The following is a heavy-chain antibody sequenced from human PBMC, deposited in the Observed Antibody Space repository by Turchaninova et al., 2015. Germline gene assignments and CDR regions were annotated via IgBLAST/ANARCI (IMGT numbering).Heavy chain of an antibody. CDR1: GGSVSSGNYY. Sequence: QVQLQESGPRLVKPSETLSLTCTVPGGSVSSGNYYWSWIRQPPGKGLEWIWYIYPSGSTNYRPPLKRRVALSVDTSKNQFSLKLTSVTTADTAVYYCARSASIVGPTTLDYWGQGTLVTVSS. CDR2: IYPSGST. CDR3: ARSASIVGPTTLDY. D-gene: IGHD1-26*01. V-gene: IGHV4-61*01. J-gene: IGHJ4*02.